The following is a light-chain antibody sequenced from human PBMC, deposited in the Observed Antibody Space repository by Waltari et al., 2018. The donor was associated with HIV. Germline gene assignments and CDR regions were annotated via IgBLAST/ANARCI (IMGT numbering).Light chain of an antibody. CDR2: DNH. J-gene: IGLJ2*01. CDR1: TSNIGNNF. CDR3: GTWDTSLNAGV. Sequence: QPVLTQPPAVSAAPGQKVTISCSGTTSNIGNNFVSWYQKLPGTAPKLLIFDNHKRPSGVSDRFSASKSATSATLDITGLHTGDEAEYYCGTWDTSLNAGVFGGGTKVSVL. V-gene: IGLV1-51*01.